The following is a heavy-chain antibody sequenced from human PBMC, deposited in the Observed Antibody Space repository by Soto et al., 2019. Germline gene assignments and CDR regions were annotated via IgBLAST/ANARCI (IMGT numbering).Heavy chain of an antibody. Sequence: ASVKVSCKASGYTSTGYYMHWVRQAPGQGLEWMGWINPNSGGTNYAQKFQGWVTMTRDTSISTAYMELSRLRSDDTAVYYCARGDCSSTSCYLRHWFDPWGQGTLVTVSS. CDR2: INPNSGGT. J-gene: IGHJ5*02. CDR1: GYTSTGYY. D-gene: IGHD2-2*01. V-gene: IGHV1-2*04. CDR3: ARGDCSSTSCYLRHWFDP.